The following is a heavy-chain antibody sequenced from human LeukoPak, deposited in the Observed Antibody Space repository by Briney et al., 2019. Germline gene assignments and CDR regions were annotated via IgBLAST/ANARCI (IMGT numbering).Heavy chain of an antibody. CDR3: ARGPYGSPYYYDSGGYPPFDY. D-gene: IGHD3-22*01. J-gene: IGHJ4*02. CDR2: IIPIFGTA. Sequence: ASVKVSCKASGGTFSSYAISWVRQAPGQGLEWMGGIIPIFGTANYAQKFQGRVTITTDESTSTAYMELSSLRSEDTAVYYCARGPYGSPYYYDSGGYPPFDYWGQGTLVTVSS. V-gene: IGHV1-69*05. CDR1: GGTFSSYA.